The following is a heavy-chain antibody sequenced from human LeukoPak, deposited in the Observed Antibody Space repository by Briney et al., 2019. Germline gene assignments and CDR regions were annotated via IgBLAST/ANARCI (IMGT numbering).Heavy chain of an antibody. CDR1: GFTFSSYA. D-gene: IGHD3-22*01. CDR3: AKGDYYDSSGYPTGFDY. CDR2: ISGSGGST. Sequence: GGSLRLSCAASGFTFSSYAMSWVRQAPGKGLEWVSAISGSGGSTYYADSVKGRFTISRDNSKNTLYLQMNSLRAEDTAVYYCAKGDYYDSSGYPTGFDYWGQGTTVTVSS. J-gene: IGHJ4*03. V-gene: IGHV3-23*01.